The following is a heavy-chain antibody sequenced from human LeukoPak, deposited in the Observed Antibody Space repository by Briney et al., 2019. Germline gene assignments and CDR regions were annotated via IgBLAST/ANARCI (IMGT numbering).Heavy chain of an antibody. CDR1: GGTFSSYA. Sequence: SVKVSCKASGGTFSSYAISWVRQAPGQGLEWMGGIIPIFGTANYAQKFQGRVTITTDESTSTAYMELSSLRSEDTAVYHCARGTNPYSSSSGGFDPWGQGTLVTVSS. V-gene: IGHV1-69*05. CDR3: ARGTNPYSSSSGGFDP. J-gene: IGHJ5*02. CDR2: IIPIFGTA. D-gene: IGHD6-6*01.